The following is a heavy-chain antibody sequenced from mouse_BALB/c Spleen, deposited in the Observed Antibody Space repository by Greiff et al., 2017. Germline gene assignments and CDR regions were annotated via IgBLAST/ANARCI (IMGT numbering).Heavy chain of an antibody. V-gene: IGHV1-4*01. CDR2: INPSSGYT. J-gene: IGHJ2*01. Sequence: VQLQQSGAELARPGASVKMSCKASGYTFTSYTMHWVNQRPGQGLEWIGYINPSSGYTNYNQKFKDKATLTADKSSSTAYMQLSSLTSEDSAVYYCARCGNYIDFDYWGQGTTLTVSS. CDR3: ARCGNYIDFDY. D-gene: IGHD2-1*01. CDR1: GYTFTSYT.